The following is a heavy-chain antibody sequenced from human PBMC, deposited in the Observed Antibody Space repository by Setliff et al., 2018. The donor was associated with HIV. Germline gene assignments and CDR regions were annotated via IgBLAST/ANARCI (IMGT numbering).Heavy chain of an antibody. V-gene: IGHV3-23*01. D-gene: IGHD3-9*01. Sequence: PGGSLRLSCAASGFTFSDYGMSWVRQAAGKGPEWVASMSGSGYTTHYADSLEGRFTISRDNSKNTLDLQMTSLRAEDTAVYYCAKDRDYDILTATSGMDVWGPGITVTVSS. J-gene: IGHJ6*02. CDR2: MSGSGYTT. CDR3: AKDRDYDILTATSGMDV. CDR1: GFTFSDYG.